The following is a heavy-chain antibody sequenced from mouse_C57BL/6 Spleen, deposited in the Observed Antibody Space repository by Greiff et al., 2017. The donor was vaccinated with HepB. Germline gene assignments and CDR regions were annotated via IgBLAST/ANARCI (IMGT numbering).Heavy chain of an antibody. Sequence: VQLQQSVAELVRPGASVKLSCTASGFNIKNTYMHWVKQRPEQGLEWIGRIDPANGNTKYAPKFQGKATITADTSSNTAYLQLSSLTSEDPAIYYCASYYGSSYVGWCAYRGQGTLVTVSA. D-gene: IGHD1-1*01. CDR3: ASYYGSSYVGWCAY. V-gene: IGHV14-3*01. J-gene: IGHJ3*01. CDR1: GFNIKNTY. CDR2: IDPANGNT.